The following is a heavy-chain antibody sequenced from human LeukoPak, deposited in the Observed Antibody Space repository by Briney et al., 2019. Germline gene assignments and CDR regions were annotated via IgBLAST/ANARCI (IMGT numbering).Heavy chain of an antibody. CDR3: ARLVVGTDWYFDL. Sequence: SETLSLTCTVTGGSINNGNYYWSWIRQPPGKGLEWIGYIYYSGSTDYNPSLKSRVTISVDTSKNQFSLKLSSVTAADTAVYYCARLVVGTDWYFDLWGRGTLVTVSS. CDR2: IYYSGST. D-gene: IGHD3-22*01. J-gene: IGHJ2*01. CDR1: GGSINNGNYY. V-gene: IGHV4-61*01.